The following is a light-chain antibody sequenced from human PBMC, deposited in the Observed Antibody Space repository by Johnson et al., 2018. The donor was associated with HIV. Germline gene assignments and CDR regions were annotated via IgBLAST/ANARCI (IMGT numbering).Light chain of an antibody. Sequence: QSVLTQPPSVSAAPGQKVTISCSGSGSNIGNNYVSWYQQLPGTAPKLLIYDNNKRPSGIPDRFSGSKSGTSATLGITGLQTGDEADYYCGTWDSSLGAYVFGTGTKVPVL. CDR1: GSNIGNNY. CDR3: GTWDSSLGAYV. J-gene: IGLJ1*01. CDR2: DNN. V-gene: IGLV1-51*01.